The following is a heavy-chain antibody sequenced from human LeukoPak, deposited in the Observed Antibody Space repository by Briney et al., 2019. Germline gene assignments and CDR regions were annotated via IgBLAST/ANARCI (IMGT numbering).Heavy chain of an antibody. Sequence: SETLSLTCTVSGGSISSGSWTWVRQPARKGLEWIGRINASGSTSHNPSLKSRVTMSVDTSKNQFSLKMSSVTAADTAVYFCATGMPGDYDYNCFDSWGQGTLVTVSS. CDR1: GGSISSGS. CDR2: INASGST. J-gene: IGHJ5*01. D-gene: IGHD5-12*01. CDR3: ATGMPGDYDYNCFDS. V-gene: IGHV4-4*07.